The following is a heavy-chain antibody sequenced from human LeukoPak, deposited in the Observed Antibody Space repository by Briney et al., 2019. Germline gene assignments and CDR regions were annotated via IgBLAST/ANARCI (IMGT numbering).Heavy chain of an antibody. D-gene: IGHD1-7*01. Sequence: GGSLRLSCAACRVTFNGYGIHWVRQPPGKGLEWVAIIWYDVSNKYYADSVKGRFTISRDNSKNTLYLQMDSLRAEDTAVYYCARDVGGNYHNYFDYWGQGTLVTVSS. V-gene: IGHV3-33*01. J-gene: IGHJ4*02. CDR1: RVTFNGYG. CDR2: IWYDVSNK. CDR3: ARDVGGNYHNYFDY.